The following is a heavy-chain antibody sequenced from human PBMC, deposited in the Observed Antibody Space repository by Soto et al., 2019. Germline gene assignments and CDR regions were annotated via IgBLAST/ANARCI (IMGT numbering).Heavy chain of an antibody. CDR2: ISSSSSYI. CDR3: ARDELYDFWSGYSEDQDGMDV. D-gene: IGHD3-3*01. J-gene: IGHJ6*02. V-gene: IGHV3-21*01. Sequence: GGSLRLSCAASGFTFSSYSMNWVRQAPGKGLEWVSSISSSSSYIYYADSVKGRFTISRDNAKNSLYLQMNSLRAEDTAVYYCARDELYDFWSGYSEDQDGMDVWGQGTTVTVSS. CDR1: GFTFSSYS.